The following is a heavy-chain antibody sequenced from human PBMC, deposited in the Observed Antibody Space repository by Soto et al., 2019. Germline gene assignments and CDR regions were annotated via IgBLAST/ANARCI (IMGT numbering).Heavy chain of an antibody. CDR3: ARTHAVTMVRGADKTPYYFDY. J-gene: IGHJ4*02. D-gene: IGHD3-10*01. V-gene: IGHV3-48*01. CDR2: ISSSSSTI. CDR1: GFTFSSYS. Sequence: GGSLRLSCAASGFTFSSYSMNWVRQAPGKGLEWVSYISSSSSTIYYADSVKGRFTISRDNAKNSLYLQMNSLRAEDTAVYYCARTHAVTMVRGADKTPYYFDYWGQGTLVTVSS.